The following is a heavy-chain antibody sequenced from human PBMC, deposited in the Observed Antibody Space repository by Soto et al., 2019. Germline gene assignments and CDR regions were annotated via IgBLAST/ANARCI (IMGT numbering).Heavy chain of an antibody. D-gene: IGHD3-10*01. J-gene: IGHJ4*02. CDR1: GFTFSSYA. CDR3: ARVGSGRYYFDY. CDR2: ISYDGSNK. V-gene: IGHV3-30-3*01. Sequence: QVQLVESGGGVVQPGRSLRLSCAASGFTFSSYAMHWVRQAPGKGLEWVAVISYDGSNKYYADSVKGRFTISRDNPKNTLYLQMNSLRAEDTAVYYCARVGSGRYYFDYWGQGTLVTVSS.